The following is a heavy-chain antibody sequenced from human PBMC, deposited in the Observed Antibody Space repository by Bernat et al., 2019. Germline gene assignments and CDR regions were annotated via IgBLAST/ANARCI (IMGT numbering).Heavy chain of an antibody. CDR3: ARDRFGSLEWHGWFDP. CDR2: IIPIFGTA. D-gene: IGHD3-3*01. J-gene: IGHJ5*02. CDR1: GGTFSSYA. V-gene: IGHV1-69*01. Sequence: QVQLVQSGAEVKKPGSSVKVSCKASGGTFSSYAISWVRQAPGQGLEWMGGIIPIFGTANYAQKFQGRVTITADESTSTAYMELSSLRSEDTAVYYCARDRFGSLEWHGWFDPWGQGTLVTVSS.